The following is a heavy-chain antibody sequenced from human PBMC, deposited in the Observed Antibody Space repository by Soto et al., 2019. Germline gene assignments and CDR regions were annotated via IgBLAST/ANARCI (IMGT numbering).Heavy chain of an antibody. Sequence: PSETLSLTCSVSGDSISSYYWSLLRQPAGKGLEWIGRIYISGDTNYNPSLNSRVTMSVETAKNQFSLKLTSVTAADTAVYYCAREFTQTVDGPTPYYFDYWGQGTLVNVSS. V-gene: IGHV4-4*07. D-gene: IGHD6-19*01. CDR1: GDSISSYY. J-gene: IGHJ4*02. CDR3: AREFTQTVDGPTPYYFDY. CDR2: IYISGDT.